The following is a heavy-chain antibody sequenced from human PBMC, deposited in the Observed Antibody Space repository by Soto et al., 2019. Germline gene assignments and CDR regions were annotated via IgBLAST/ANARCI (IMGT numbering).Heavy chain of an antibody. J-gene: IGHJ6*02. CDR2: IYYSGST. D-gene: IGHD5-12*01. CDR3: ASVRRGGYDSLRYYYGMDV. V-gene: IGHV4-39*01. Sequence: PSETLSLTCTVSGGSISSSSYYWGWIRQPPGKGLEWIGSIYYSGSTYYNPSLKSRVTISVDTSKNHFSLKLSSVTAADTAVYYCASVRRGGYDSLRYYYGMDVWGQGTTVTVS. CDR1: GGSISSSSYY.